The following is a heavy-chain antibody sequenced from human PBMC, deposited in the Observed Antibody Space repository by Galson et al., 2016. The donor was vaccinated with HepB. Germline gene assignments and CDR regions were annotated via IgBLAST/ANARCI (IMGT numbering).Heavy chain of an antibody. D-gene: IGHD1-26*01. Sequence: QSGAEVKKPGSSVKVSCKASGGTFSNYAVSWVRQAPGQGLEGMGRIIYVLGKTYYAQNFQGRVTITADKSTTTAYMELKSLRSEDTAVYYCASGFGGSYFDYWGQGTLVTVSS. V-gene: IGHV1-69*04. CDR3: ASGFGGSYFDY. CDR2: IIYVLGKT. J-gene: IGHJ4*02. CDR1: GGTFSNYA.